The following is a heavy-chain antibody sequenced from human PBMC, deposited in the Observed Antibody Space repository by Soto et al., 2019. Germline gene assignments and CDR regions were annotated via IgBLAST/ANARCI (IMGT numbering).Heavy chain of an antibody. J-gene: IGHJ4*02. D-gene: IGHD3-16*02. V-gene: IGHV4-34*01. CDR1: GGSFSGYY. Sequence: SETLSLTCAVYGGSFSGYYWSWIRQPPGKGLEWIGEINHSGSTNYNPSLKSRVTISVDTSKNQFSLKLSSVTAADTAVYYCARGRPWRDYIWGSYRYKGLDYWGQGTLVTVSS. CDR3: ARGRPWRDYIWGSYRYKGLDY. CDR2: INHSGST.